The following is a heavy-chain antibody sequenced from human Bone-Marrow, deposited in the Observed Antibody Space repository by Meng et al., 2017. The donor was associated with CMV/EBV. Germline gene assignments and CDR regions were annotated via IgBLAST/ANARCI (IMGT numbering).Heavy chain of an antibody. CDR2: IYSGGST. CDR3: ARDLSIAARARNGWVMDV. J-gene: IGHJ6*02. Sequence: GGSLRLSCAASGFTVSSNYMSWVRQAPGKGLEWVSVIYSGGSTYYADSVKGRFTISRDNSKNTLYLQMNSLRAEDTAVYYCARDLSIAARARNGWVMDVWGQGTTVTVYS. V-gene: IGHV3-53*01. CDR1: GFTVSSNY. D-gene: IGHD6-6*01.